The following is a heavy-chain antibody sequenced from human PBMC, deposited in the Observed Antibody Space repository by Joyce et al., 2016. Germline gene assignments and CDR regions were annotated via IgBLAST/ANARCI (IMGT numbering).Heavy chain of an antibody. J-gene: IGHJ5*01. CDR1: GGSISSAHW. D-gene: IGHD5-12*01. Sequence: QVQLQESGPGLVKPSGTLSLTCAVSGGSISSAHWWSWVRQPPGKGLEWIGEIYRGGSTTYSPSLMSRVTISVDKSKNQLSLKMNSVTAADTAVYYCARNGAYSQDSWGQGTLVTVSS. V-gene: IGHV4-4*02. CDR2: IYRGGST. CDR3: ARNGAYSQDS.